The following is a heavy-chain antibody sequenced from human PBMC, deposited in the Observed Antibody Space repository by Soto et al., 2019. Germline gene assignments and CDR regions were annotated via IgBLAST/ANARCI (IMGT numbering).Heavy chain of an antibody. J-gene: IGHJ6*02. CDR1: GFTFSNAW. V-gene: IGHV3-15*07. Sequence: GGSLRLSCAASGFTFSNAWMNWVRQAPGKGLEWVGRIKSKTDGGTIDYAAPVKGRFTISRDDSKNTLYLQMNSLKTEDTAVYYCTTEYSSSLYYYYYYGMDVWGQGTTVTVSS. D-gene: IGHD6-13*01. CDR3: TTEYSSSLYYYYYYGMDV. CDR2: IKSKTDGGTI.